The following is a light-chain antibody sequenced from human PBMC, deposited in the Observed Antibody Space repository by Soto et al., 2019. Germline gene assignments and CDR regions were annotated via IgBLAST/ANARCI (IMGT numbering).Light chain of an antibody. Sequence: QSVLTQPASVSGSPGQSITISCTGTSSDIGGYNYVSWYQQHPGKAPKLIINYVTNRPSGVSNRFSGSKSGNTASLTISGLQADDEGDNYCSSYTSTASYVFGPGTKVPV. CDR3: SSYTSTASYV. V-gene: IGLV2-14*03. CDR1: SSDIGGYNY. CDR2: YVT. J-gene: IGLJ1*01.